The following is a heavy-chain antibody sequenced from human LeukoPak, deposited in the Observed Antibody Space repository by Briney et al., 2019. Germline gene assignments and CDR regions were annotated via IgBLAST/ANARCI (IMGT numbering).Heavy chain of an antibody. CDR1: GGSISSSNW. Sequence: SETLSLTCAVSGGSISSSNWWSWVRQPPGKGLEWIGEIYHSGSTNYNPSLKSRVTISVDKSKKQFSLKLSSVTAADTAVYYCARDSALKYCSSTSCFYSWFDPWGQETLVTVSS. D-gene: IGHD2-2*01. CDR3: ARDSALKYCSSTSCFYSWFDP. J-gene: IGHJ5*02. CDR2: IYHSGST. V-gene: IGHV4-4*02.